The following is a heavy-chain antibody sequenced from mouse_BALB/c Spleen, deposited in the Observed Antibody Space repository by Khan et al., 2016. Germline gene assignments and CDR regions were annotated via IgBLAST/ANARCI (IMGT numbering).Heavy chain of an antibody. CDR3: ASLTGTIAY. V-gene: IGHV7-3*02. CDR1: GFTFTDYY. CDR2: IRNKAGGYTT. D-gene: IGHD4-1*01. J-gene: IGHJ3*01. Sequence: EVQLQESGGGLVQTGGSLRLSCATSGFTFTDYYMTWVHQPPGKALEWLGFIRNKAGGYTTEYSASVKGRFTISRDNSQSILYLQMNTLRAEDSATYYCASLTGTIAYWGQGTLVTVSA.